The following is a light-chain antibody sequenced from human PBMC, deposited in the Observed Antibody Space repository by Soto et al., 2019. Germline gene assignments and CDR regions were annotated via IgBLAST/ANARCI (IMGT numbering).Light chain of an antibody. CDR2: GAS. Sequence: EIVLTQSPGTLSLSPGERATLSCRASQSVSSSYLAWYQQKPGQAPRLLVYGASSRATGIPDRFSGSGSGTDFTLSISRLEPEDFAVYYCQQYDFSLRTFGQGAKLDIK. CDR3: QQYDFSLRT. CDR1: QSVSSSY. J-gene: IGKJ2*01. V-gene: IGKV3-20*01.